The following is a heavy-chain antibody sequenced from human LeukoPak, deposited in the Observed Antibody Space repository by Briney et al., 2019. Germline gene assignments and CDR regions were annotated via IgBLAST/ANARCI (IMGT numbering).Heavy chain of an antibody. CDR2: ISAYNGNT. J-gene: IGHJ6*02. CDR1: GYTFTSYG. Sequence: ASVTVSCKASGYTFTSYGISWVRQAPGQGLEWMGWISAYNGNTNYAQKLQGRVTMTTDTSTSTAYMELRSLRSDDTAVYYCARAGSGWYRLYYYGMDVWGQGTTVTVSS. D-gene: IGHD6-19*01. V-gene: IGHV1-18*01. CDR3: ARAGSGWYRLYYYGMDV.